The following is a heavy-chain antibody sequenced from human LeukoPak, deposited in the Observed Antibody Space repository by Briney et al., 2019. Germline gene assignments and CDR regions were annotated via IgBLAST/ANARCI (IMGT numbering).Heavy chain of an antibody. D-gene: IGHD5-24*01. V-gene: IGHV4-34*01. J-gene: IGHJ5*02. CDR2: INHSGST. CDR3: ARADIENWFDP. CDR1: GGSFSGYY. Sequence: SETLSLTCAVYGGSFSGYYWSWIRQPPGKGLEWIGEINHSGSTNYNPSLKSRVTISVDTSKNQFSLKLSSVTAADTAVYYCARADIENWFDPWGQGTLVTVSS.